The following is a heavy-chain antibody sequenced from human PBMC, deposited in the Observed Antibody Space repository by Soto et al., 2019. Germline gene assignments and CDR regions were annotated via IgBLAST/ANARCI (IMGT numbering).Heavy chain of an antibody. CDR3: ARISGSGHLGWFDP. Sequence: QVQLVQSGGGVVQSGRSLRLSCTSSGFTFNTYGMFWARQAPGKGLEWVAGIWYDGSYRYYVDSVQGRFTVSRVNSKNTVYLEMNSLRAEDTAVYYCARISGSGHLGWFDPWGQGTLVSVSS. D-gene: IGHD3-10*01. J-gene: IGHJ5*02. V-gene: IGHV3-33*03. CDR1: GFTFNTYG. CDR2: IWYDGSYR.